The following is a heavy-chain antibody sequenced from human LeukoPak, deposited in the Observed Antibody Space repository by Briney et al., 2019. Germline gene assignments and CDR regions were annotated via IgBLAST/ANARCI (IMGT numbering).Heavy chain of an antibody. CDR2: ISYDGSNK. CDR1: GFTFDDYA. J-gene: IGHJ4*02. Sequence: GRSLRLSCAASGFTFDDYAMHWVRQAPGKGLEWVAVISYDGSNKYYADSVKGRFTISRDNSKNTLYLQMNSLRAEDTAVYYCARDLENSSGHCSSTSCYPFDYWGQGTLVTVSS. V-gene: IGHV3-30-3*01. CDR3: ARDLENSSGHCSSTSCYPFDY. D-gene: IGHD2-2*01.